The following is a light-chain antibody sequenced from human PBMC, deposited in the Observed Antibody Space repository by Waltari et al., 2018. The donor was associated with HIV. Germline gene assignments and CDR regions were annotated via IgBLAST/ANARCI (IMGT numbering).Light chain of an antibody. CDR1: SSNIGAGYD. Sequence: QSVLTQPPSVSGAPGQRVTFSCTGSSSNIGAGYDVHWYQQLPGTAPKLLIYGNNNRPSGVPDLFSGSKSGTSAPLAITGLQAEDEADYYCQSYDSSLSGSWVFGGGTKLTVL. J-gene: IGLJ3*02. CDR3: QSYDSSLSGSWV. CDR2: GNN. V-gene: IGLV1-40*01.